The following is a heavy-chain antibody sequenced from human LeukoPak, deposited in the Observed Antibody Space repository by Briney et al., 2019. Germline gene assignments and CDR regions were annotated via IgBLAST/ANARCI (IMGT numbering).Heavy chain of an antibody. J-gene: IGHJ4*02. CDR2: INPNSGGT. CDR1: GYTFTGYY. V-gene: IGHV1-2*02. Sequence: ASVKVSCKASGYTFTGYYMHWVRQAPGQGLEWMGWINPNSGGTNYAQKFQGRVTMTRDTSISTAYMELSRLRSDDTAVYYCARDYNYDFWSGSDKGPFDYWGRGTLVTVSS. D-gene: IGHD3-3*01. CDR3: ARDYNYDFWSGSDKGPFDY.